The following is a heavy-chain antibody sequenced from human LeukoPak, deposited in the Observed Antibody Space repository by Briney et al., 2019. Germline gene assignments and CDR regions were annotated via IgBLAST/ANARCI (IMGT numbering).Heavy chain of an antibody. CDR3: AREVATIQLRAFDT. CDR1: GGTFSSYA. J-gene: IGHJ3*02. V-gene: IGHV1-69*05. D-gene: IGHD5-12*01. Sequence: SVKVSCKASGGTFSSYAISWVRQAPGQGLEWMRGIIPIFGTANYAQKFQSRVTITTDQSTSTAYMELSSLRSEDTAVYYCAREVATIQLRAFDTWGQGTMVTVSS. CDR2: IIPIFGTA.